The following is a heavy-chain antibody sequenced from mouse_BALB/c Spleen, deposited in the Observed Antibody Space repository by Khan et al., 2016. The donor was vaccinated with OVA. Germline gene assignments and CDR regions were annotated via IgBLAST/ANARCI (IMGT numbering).Heavy chain of an antibody. V-gene: IGHV1-4*01. J-gene: IGHJ4*01. CDR1: GYTFTSNT. Sequence: QVQLKESGAELARPGASVRMSCKASGYTFTSNTMHWIKQRPGQGLEWIGYINPRSGYTNYNQNFKDKATLTADKSSSTVYMQLNSLTSEDSAVYYCARRTTGYTMDSWGQGTSVTVSS. CDR3: ARRTTGYTMDS. CDR2: INPRSGYT. D-gene: IGHD2-14*01.